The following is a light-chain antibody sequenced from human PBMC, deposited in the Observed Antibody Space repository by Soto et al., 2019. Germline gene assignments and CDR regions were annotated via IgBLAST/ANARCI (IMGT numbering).Light chain of an antibody. V-gene: IGKV1-39*01. J-gene: IGKJ1*01. CDR2: GAS. Sequence: IQMTQSPSSLSASVGDRVTITCRASQSISSYLNWYQQKPGKAPKLLIYGASSLQSGVPSRFSGSGSGTDFTLTISSLQPEDFATYYCQQSYSTLRGTFGQGTKVEIK. CDR1: QSISSY. CDR3: QQSYSTLRGT.